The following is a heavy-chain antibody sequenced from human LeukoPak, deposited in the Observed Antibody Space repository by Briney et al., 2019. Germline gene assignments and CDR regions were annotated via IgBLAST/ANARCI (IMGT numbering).Heavy chain of an antibody. Sequence: SETLSLTCTVSGGSISSGDYYWSWIRQPPGKGLEWIGYIYYSGSTYYNPSLKSRLTISVDTSKNQFSLKLSSVTAADTAVYYCAREVWGVSFFDYWGQGTLVTVSS. CDR1: GGSISSGDYY. D-gene: IGHD3-10*01. CDR3: AREVWGVSFFDY. V-gene: IGHV4-30-4*01. CDR2: IYYSGST. J-gene: IGHJ4*02.